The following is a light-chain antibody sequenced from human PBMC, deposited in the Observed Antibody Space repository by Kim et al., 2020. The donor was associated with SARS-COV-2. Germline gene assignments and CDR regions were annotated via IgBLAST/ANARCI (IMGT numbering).Light chain of an antibody. CDR2: GAS. Sequence: EIVLTQSPGTLSLSPGERAALSCRASQSVSSSYLAWYQQKPGQAPRLLIYGASSRATGIPDRFSGSGSGTDFTLTISRLEPGDFAVYYCQQYGSSPRYTFGQGTKLEI. J-gene: IGKJ2*01. CDR1: QSVSSSY. V-gene: IGKV3-20*01. CDR3: QQYGSSPRYT.